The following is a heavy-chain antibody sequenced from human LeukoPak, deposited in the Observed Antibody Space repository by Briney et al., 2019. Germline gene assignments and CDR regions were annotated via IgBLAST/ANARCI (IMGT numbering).Heavy chain of an antibody. Sequence: GGSLRLSCAASGFTFSSYSMSWVRQAPGKGLEWVSGISWNSGSIGYADSVKGRFTISRDNAKNSLYLQMNSLRAEDMALYYFAKKTEYDYFAGGNLCFWGQGTLGNGSS. J-gene: IGHJ4*01. D-gene: IGHD5-12*01. CDR3: AKKTEYDYFAGGNLCF. CDR2: ISWNSGSI. V-gene: IGHV3-9*03. CDR1: GFTFSSYS.